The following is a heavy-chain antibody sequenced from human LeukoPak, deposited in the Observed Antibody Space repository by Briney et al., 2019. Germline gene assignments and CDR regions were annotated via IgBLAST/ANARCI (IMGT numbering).Heavy chain of an antibody. V-gene: IGHV1-2*02. CDR1: GYTFTGYY. CDR3: ARVAGPMVRGVIIPYYFDY. D-gene: IGHD3-10*01. CDR2: INPNSGGT. J-gene: IGHJ4*02. Sequence: ASVKVSCKASGYTFTGYYMHWVRQAPGQGLEWMGWINPNSGGTNYAQKLQGRVTMTTDTSTSTAYMELRSLRSDDTAVYYCARVAGPMVRGVIIPYYFDYWGQGTLVTVSS.